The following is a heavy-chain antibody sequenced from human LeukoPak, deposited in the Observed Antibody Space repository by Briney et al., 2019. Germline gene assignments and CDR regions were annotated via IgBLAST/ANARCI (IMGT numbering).Heavy chain of an antibody. Sequence: PSETLSLTCTVSGGSISSYYWSWIRQPPGKGLEWIGYIYYSGSTNYNPSLKSRVTISVDTSKNQFSLKLSSVTAADTAVYYCARDRASTVTKGKYYYYYYGMDVRGQGTTVTVSS. CDR2: IYYSGST. D-gene: IGHD4-17*01. J-gene: IGHJ6*02. CDR1: GGSISSYY. V-gene: IGHV4-59*01. CDR3: ARDRASTVTKGKYYYYYYGMDV.